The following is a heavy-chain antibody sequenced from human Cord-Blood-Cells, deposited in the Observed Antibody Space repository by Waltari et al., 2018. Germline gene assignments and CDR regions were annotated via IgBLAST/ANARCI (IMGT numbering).Heavy chain of an antibody. J-gene: IGHJ6*03. CDR2: ISWNSGSI. D-gene: IGHD3-16*01. V-gene: IGHV3-9*01. CDR1: GLNFDDYA. Sequence: EVQLVEPGGGLVKPGRSLSISCAASGLNFDDYASHWLRPAPGKCLEWVSGISWNSGSIGYADSVKGRFTISRDNAKNSLYLQMNSLRAEDTALYYCAKDGGEDYYYYMDVWGKGTTVTVSS. CDR3: AKDGGEDYYYYMDV.